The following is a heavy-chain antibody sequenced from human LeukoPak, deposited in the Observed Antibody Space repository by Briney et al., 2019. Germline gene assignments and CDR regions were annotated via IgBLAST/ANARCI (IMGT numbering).Heavy chain of an antibody. V-gene: IGHV3-23*01. CDR1: GFTFSNYA. CDR2: ISGRSDST. Sequence: PGGSLRLSCAASGFTFSNYAMTWVRQAPGKGLEWVSTISGRSDSTYYADSVKGRFTISRDNSKDTLYLQLNYLRAEDTAVYYCAKASGYYYDSGGYYLGAFDIWGPGTMVTVSS. J-gene: IGHJ3*02. CDR3: AKASGYYYDSGGYYLGAFDI. D-gene: IGHD3-22*01.